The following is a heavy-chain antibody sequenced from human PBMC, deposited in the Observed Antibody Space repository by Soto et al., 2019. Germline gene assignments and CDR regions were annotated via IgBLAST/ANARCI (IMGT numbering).Heavy chain of an antibody. V-gene: IGHV1-2*02. Sequence: ASVKVSCKASGYTFTSYGIHWGRQAPGQRLEWMGWINPNSGGTNYAQKFQGRATMTRDTSISTAYMELTRLRSDDTAVSYCARDPHRRLEFDPWGQGTLVTVSS. CDR3: ARDPHRRLEFDP. CDR2: INPNSGGT. CDR1: GYTFTSYG. J-gene: IGHJ5*02.